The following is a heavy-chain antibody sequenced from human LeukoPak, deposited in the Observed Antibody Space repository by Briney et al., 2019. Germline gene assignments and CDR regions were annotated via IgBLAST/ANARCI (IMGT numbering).Heavy chain of an antibody. J-gene: IGHJ4*02. V-gene: IGHV3-66*02. CDR3: AGRRVLDASFDY. CDR1: GFTVSGNH. Sequence: QPGGSLRLSCAASGFTVSGNHMSWVRQAPGKGLEWVSVIYSSDNTYYIDSVRGRFTISRDNSKNTLYLQMNSLRAEDTAVYYCAGRRVLDASFDYWGQGTLVTVSS. CDR2: IYSSDNT. D-gene: IGHD3-16*01.